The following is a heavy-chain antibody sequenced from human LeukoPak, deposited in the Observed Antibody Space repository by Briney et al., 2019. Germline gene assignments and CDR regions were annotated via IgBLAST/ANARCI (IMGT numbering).Heavy chain of an antibody. CDR2: ISGSGGST. J-gene: IGHJ4*02. D-gene: IGHD5-18*01. V-gene: IGHV3-23*01. CDR1: GFTFSSYA. Sequence: GGSLRLSCAASGFTFSSYAVSWVRQAPGKGLEWVSAISGSGGSTYYADSVKGRFTISRDNSKNTLYLQMNSLRAEDTAVYYCARVNSGYSYGYPHEYFDYWGQGTLVTVSS. CDR3: ARVNSGYSYGYPHEYFDY.